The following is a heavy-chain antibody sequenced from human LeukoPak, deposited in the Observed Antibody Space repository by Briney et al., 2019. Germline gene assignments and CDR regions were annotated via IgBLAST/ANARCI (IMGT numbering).Heavy chain of an antibody. J-gene: IGHJ5*02. CDR3: ARDAPPGVRGVIRWFDP. Sequence: ASLKVSCKASGGTFSSYAISWVRQAPGQGLEWMARIIPIFGTANFAQKFQGRVTITTDKSTSTAYMELSSLRSEDTALYYCARDAPPGVRGVIRWFDPWGQGTLVTVSS. V-gene: IGHV1-69*05. CDR1: GGTFSSYA. CDR2: IIPIFGTA. D-gene: IGHD3-10*01.